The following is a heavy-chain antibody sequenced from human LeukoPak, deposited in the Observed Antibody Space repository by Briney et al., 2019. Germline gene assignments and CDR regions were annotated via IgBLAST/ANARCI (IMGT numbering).Heavy chain of an antibody. CDR2: INHSGST. CDR3: ARVRFRAFNG. J-gene: IGHJ4*02. V-gene: IGHV4-34*01. CDR1: GGSFSGYY. Sequence: SDTLSLTCAVYGGSFSGYYWRWLRQPPGKGLEWIGEINHSGSTNYNPSRNGRLNISVDTSKNQFSLKLSSVTAADTAVYDCARVRFRAFNGWGQGTLVTVSS.